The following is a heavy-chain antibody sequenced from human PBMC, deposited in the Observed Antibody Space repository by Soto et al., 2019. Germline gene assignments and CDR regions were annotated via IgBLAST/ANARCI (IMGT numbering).Heavy chain of an antibody. V-gene: IGHV3-7*01. J-gene: IGHJ6*03. CDR1: GFTFSSYW. Sequence: EVQLVESGGGLVQPGGSLRLSCAASGFTFSSYWMSWVRQAPGKGLEWVANIKQDGSEKYYVDSVKGRFTISRDNAKNSLYLQMNSLRAEDTAVYYCTAAGYYYYYYMDVWGKGTTVTVSS. D-gene: IGHD2-15*01. CDR3: TAAGYYYYYYMDV. CDR2: IKQDGSEK.